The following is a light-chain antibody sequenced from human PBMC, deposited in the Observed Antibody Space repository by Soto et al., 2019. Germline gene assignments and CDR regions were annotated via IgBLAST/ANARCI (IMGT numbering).Light chain of an antibody. Sequence: EIVLTQSPATLSLSPGERATLSCRASQSVSTYLAWYQQKPGQAPRLLIYDASNRLAGVPVRFSGSGSGTDFTLTIISLKPEDFAVYYCQQRSNWPFTFGGGTKVEIK. CDR1: QSVSTY. CDR2: DAS. J-gene: IGKJ4*01. V-gene: IGKV3-11*01. CDR3: QQRSNWPFT.